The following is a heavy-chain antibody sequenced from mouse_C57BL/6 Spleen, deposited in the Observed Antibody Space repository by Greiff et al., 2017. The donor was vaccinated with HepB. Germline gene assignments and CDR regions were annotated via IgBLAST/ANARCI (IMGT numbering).Heavy chain of an antibody. CDR3: ARYGSRWYFDV. CDR2: IYPGDGDT. CDR1: GYAFSSSW. Sequence: QVQLKQSGPELVKPGASVKISCKASGYAFSSSWMNWVKQRPGKGLEWIGRIYPGDGDTNYNGKFKGKATLTADKSSSTAYMQLSSLTSEDSAVYFCARYGSRWYFDVWGTGTTVTVSS. J-gene: IGHJ1*03. D-gene: IGHD1-1*01. V-gene: IGHV1-82*01.